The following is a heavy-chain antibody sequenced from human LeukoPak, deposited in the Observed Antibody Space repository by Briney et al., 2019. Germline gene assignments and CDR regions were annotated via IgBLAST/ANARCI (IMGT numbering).Heavy chain of an antibody. V-gene: IGHV4-34*01. Sequence: ASETLSLTCAVYGVSFSGYYWSWIRQPPGKGLEWIGEINHSGSTNYNPSLKSRVTISVDTSKNQFSLKLSSVTAADTAVYYCASLKIDFWSGYYSGDYYYYGMDVWGQGTTVTVSS. D-gene: IGHD3-3*01. CDR2: INHSGST. CDR3: ASLKIDFWSGYYSGDYYYYGMDV. J-gene: IGHJ6*02. CDR1: GVSFSGYY.